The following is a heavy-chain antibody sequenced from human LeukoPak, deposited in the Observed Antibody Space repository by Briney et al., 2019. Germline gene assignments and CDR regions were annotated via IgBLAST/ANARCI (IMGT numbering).Heavy chain of an antibody. CDR2: IYYNGNT. CDR1: GGSISSSSYY. CDR3: AKDDPDAFDI. V-gene: IGHV4-39*07. J-gene: IGHJ3*02. Sequence: SETLSLTCTVSGGSISSSSYYWAWIRQPPGKGLEWIATIYYNGNTYYNPSLKSRVTISVHTSKNQFSLRLSSVTAADTALYYCAKDDPDAFDIWGQGTMVTVSS.